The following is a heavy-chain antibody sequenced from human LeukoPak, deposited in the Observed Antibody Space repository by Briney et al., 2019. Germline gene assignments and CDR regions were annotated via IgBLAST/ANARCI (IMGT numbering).Heavy chain of an antibody. D-gene: IGHD6-19*01. V-gene: IGHV3-23*01. Sequence: GESLQISCAASGFTFGSYAMSWVSQTQGKSLEWVSIITNGGVTTYYADSVRGRFTISRDNSKNMLYLQMNSLRAEDTAVYYCVKLSSGSGSKFGFDSWGQGTLVTVSS. CDR1: GFTFGSYA. CDR2: ITNGGVTT. CDR3: VKLSSGSGSKFGFDS. J-gene: IGHJ4*02.